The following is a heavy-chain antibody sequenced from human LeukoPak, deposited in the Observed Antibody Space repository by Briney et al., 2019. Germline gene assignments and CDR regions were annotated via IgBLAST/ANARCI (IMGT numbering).Heavy chain of an antibody. J-gene: IGHJ4*02. D-gene: IGHD6-6*01. CDR2: IYYSGST. V-gene: IGHV4-59*01. Sequence: MPSETLSLTCTVSGGSISSYYWSWIRQPPGKGLEWIGYIYYSGSTNYNPSLKSRVTISVDTSKNQFSLKLSSVTAADTAVYYCARLQYSSSSANFDYWGQGTLVTVSS. CDR1: GGSISSYY. CDR3: ARLQYSSSSANFDY.